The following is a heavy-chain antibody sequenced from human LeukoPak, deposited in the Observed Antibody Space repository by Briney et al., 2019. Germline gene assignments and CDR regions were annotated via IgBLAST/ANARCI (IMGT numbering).Heavy chain of an antibody. V-gene: IGHV1-2*02. J-gene: IGHJ6*03. CDR3: ARGFGRYYYYYYMDV. CDR1: GYTFTSYY. D-gene: IGHD3-10*01. Sequence: VASVKVSCKASGYTFTSYYMHWVRQAPGQGLEWMGWINPNSGGTNYAQKFQGRVTMTRDTSISTAYMELSRLRSDDTAVYYCARGFGRYYYYYYMDVWGKGTTVTVSS. CDR2: INPNSGGT.